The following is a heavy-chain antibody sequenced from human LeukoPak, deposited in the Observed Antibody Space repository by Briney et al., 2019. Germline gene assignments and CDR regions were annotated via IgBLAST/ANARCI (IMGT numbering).Heavy chain of an antibody. Sequence: PSETLSLTCTVSGASISSGSYCWSWIRQHAGRGLEWIGRIYTSGSTNYNPSLKSRVTMSVDTSKNQFSLKLSSVTATDTAVYYCARDIKIFGVVTVVGYYMDVWGKGTTLTVSS. CDR3: ARDIKIFGVVTVVGYYMDV. CDR2: IYTSGST. V-gene: IGHV4-61*02. D-gene: IGHD3-3*01. J-gene: IGHJ6*03. CDR1: GASISSGSYC.